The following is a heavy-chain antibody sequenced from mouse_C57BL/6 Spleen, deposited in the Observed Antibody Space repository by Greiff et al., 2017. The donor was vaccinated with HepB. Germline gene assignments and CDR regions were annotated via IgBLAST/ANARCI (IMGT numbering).Heavy chain of an antibody. CDR3: AIYDGYMAWFAY. CDR1: GYTFTSYW. J-gene: IGHJ3*01. V-gene: IGHV1-55*01. CDR2: IYPGSGST. D-gene: IGHD2-3*01. Sequence: VQLQQPGAELVKPGASVKMSCKASGYTFTSYWITWVKQRPGQGLEWIGDIYPGSGSTNYNEKFKSKATLTVDTSSSTAYMQLSSLTSEDSAVYYCAIYDGYMAWFAYWGQGTLVTVSA.